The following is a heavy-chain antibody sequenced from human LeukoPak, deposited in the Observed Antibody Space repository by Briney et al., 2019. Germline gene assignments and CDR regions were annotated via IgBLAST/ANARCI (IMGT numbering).Heavy chain of an antibody. Sequence: PSETLSLTCTVSGGSISSSSYYWGWIRQPPGKGLEWIGGIYYSGSTYYNPSLKSRVTISVDTSKNQFSLKLSSVTAADTAVYYRARLRHDYGDYVPTQFDYWGQGTLVTVSS. J-gene: IGHJ4*02. V-gene: IGHV4-39*01. D-gene: IGHD4-17*01. CDR2: IYYSGST. CDR1: GGSISSSSYY. CDR3: ARLRHDYGDYVPTQFDY.